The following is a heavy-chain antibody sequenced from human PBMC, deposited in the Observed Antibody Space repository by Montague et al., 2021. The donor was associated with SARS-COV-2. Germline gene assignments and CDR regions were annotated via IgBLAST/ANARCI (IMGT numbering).Heavy chain of an antibody. CDR1: GGSISSYY. CDR2: VHYTGST. D-gene: IGHD5-18*01. V-gene: IGHV4-59*01. Sequence: SETLSLTCEVSGGSISSYYWSWIRQSPGKGLEWIGYVHYTGSTKYNPSLKTRVTLTLDTPKNHFSLKLSSVTAADTAVYYCASLTLMELWLSGYYFDSWGQGTLVTVPS. CDR3: ASLTLMELWLSGYYFDS. J-gene: IGHJ4*02.